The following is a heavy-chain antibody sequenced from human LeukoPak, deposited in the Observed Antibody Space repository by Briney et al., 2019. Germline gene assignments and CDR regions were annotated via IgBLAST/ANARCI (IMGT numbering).Heavy chain of an antibody. CDR3: GIDLTGTSLIFNF. D-gene: IGHD1-7*01. J-gene: IGHJ4*02. CDR2: ISGSGGST. CDR1: GFTSSSYA. V-gene: IGHV3-23*01. Sequence: GGSLRLSCAASGFTSSSYAMSWVRQAPGKGLDWVSSISGSGGSTYYAASVKGRFTISRDNSKNTLYLQVNSLRAEDTAVFFCGIDLTGTSLIFNFWGQGVLVTVSS.